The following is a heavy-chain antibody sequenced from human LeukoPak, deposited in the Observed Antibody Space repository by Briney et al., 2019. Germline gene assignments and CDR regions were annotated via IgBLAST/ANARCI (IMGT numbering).Heavy chain of an antibody. J-gene: IGHJ4*02. CDR1: GFTFSSYS. CDR3: AKDLLMGYYFDY. V-gene: IGHV3-23*01. D-gene: IGHD3-10*01. Sequence: PGGSLRLSCAASGFTFSSYSMNWVRQAPGKGLEWVSGISPSGDIKYYVDSVKGRFTVSRDNSKNTLYLQINSLRAEDTAVYYCAKDLLMGYYFDYWGQGTLVTVSS. CDR2: ISPSGDIK.